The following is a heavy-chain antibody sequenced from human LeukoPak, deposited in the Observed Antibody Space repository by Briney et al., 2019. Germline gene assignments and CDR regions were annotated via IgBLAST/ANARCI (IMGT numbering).Heavy chain of an antibody. Sequence: GGSLRLSCAASGFTFSDYYMSWIRQAPGKGLEWVSYIGASGSTIYYADSVQGRFTISRGNAKNSLYLQMNSLRAENTAVYYCVKDIGGRGAFDIWGQGTMVTVSS. J-gene: IGHJ3*02. CDR3: VKDIGGRGAFDI. CDR1: GFTFSDYY. V-gene: IGHV3-11*01. CDR2: IGASGSTI. D-gene: IGHD3-16*01.